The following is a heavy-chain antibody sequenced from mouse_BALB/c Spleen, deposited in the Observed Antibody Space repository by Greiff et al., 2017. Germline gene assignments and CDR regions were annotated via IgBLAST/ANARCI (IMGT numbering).Heavy chain of an antibody. D-gene: IGHD1-1*01. CDR3: ATYPHYGSSGDY. J-gene: IGHJ2*01. CDR2: IDPANGNT. CDR1: GFNIKDTY. Sequence: VQLKQSGAELVKPGASVKLSCTASGFNIKDTYMHWVKQRPEQGLEWIGRIDPANGNTKYDPKFQGKATITADTSSNTAYLQLSSLTSEDTAVYYCATYPHYGSSGDYWGQGTTLTVSA. V-gene: IGHV14-3*02.